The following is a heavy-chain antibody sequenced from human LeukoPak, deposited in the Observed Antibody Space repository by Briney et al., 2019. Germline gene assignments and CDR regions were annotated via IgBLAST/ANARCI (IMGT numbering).Heavy chain of an antibody. J-gene: IGHJ4*02. CDR3: ARIGYSSSSFDY. V-gene: IGHV3-7*01. Sequence: GGSLRLSCAASGFTFSSYWMHWVRQAPGKGLEWVANIKQDGSEIDYVDSLKGRFTISRDNAKNAVYLQMNSLRAQDTGVYYCARIGYSSSSFDYWGQGTLVTVSS. CDR1: GFTFSSYW. CDR2: IKQDGSEI. D-gene: IGHD6-6*01.